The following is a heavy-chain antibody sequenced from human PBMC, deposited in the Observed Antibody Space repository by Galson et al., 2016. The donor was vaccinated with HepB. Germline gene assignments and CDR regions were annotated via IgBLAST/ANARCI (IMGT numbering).Heavy chain of an antibody. CDR3: VRDKTADVFDY. J-gene: IGHJ4*02. CDR2: ISSSGKYI. Sequence: SLRLSCAASGFSFSSFTMNWVRQAPGKGLEWVSFISSSGKYIYYADSVKGRFTISRDNAKKSVYLQMNRLRGDDTAVYYCVRDKTADVFDYWGQGVLVTVSS. CDR1: GFSFSSFT. V-gene: IGHV3-21*01.